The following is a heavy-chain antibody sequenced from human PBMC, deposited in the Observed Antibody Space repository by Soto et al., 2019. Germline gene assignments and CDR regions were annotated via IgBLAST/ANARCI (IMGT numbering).Heavy chain of an antibody. Sequence: EVQLLESGGGLVQPGGSLRLSCAASGFTFSSYAMRWVRQAPVKGLEWVAAISGSGGSTSYADSVKGRFTISRDNSKNTLYLQMNSRRAEDTAVYYCERRGSGSYYDYWGQGTLVTVSS. CDR2: ISGSGGST. J-gene: IGHJ4*02. CDR3: ERRGSGSYYDY. CDR1: GFTFSSYA. V-gene: IGHV3-23*01. D-gene: IGHD1-26*01.